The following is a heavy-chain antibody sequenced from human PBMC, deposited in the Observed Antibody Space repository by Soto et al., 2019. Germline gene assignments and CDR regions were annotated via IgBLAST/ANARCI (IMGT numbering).Heavy chain of an antibody. V-gene: IGHV4-59*01. CDR2: IYYSGST. J-gene: IGHJ5*02. D-gene: IGHD3-10*01. CDR3: ARAGTTMVRGVISGWFDP. CDR1: GDSIWNNY. Sequence: PSETLSLTCTVSGDSIWNNYWGWIRQPPGKGLEWIGYIYYSGSTNYNPSLKSRVTISVDTSKNQFSLKLSSVTAADTAVYYCARAGTTMVRGVISGWFDPWGQGTLVTV.